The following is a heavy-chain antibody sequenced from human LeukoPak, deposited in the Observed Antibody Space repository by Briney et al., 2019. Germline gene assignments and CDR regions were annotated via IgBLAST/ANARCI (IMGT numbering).Heavy chain of an antibody. CDR3: ARGYCSSTSCYADYYYMDV. D-gene: IGHD2-2*01. J-gene: IGHJ6*03. CDR1: GHTFSSYD. CDR2: ISSSSSYR. Sequence: GGSLRLSCAASGHTFSSYDMNWVRQAPGKGLEWVSFISSSSSYRNYADSVKGRFTISRDNAKNSLYLQMNSLRVEDTAVYYCARGYCSSTSCYADYYYMDVWGKGTTVTVSS. V-gene: IGHV3-21*01.